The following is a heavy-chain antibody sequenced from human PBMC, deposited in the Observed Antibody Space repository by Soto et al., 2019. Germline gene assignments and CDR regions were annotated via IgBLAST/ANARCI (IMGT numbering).Heavy chain of an antibody. CDR2: IYYSGST. Sequence: QVQLQESGPGLVKPSETLSLTCTVSGGSISSYYWSWIRQPPGKGLDWIGYIYYSGSTNYNPSLTSRVTISVDTSKNQFSLKLSSVTAADTAVYYCARRYGYSFDYWGQGTLVTVSS. J-gene: IGHJ4*02. D-gene: IGHD1-1*01. V-gene: IGHV4-59*08. CDR1: GGSISSYY. CDR3: ARRYGYSFDY.